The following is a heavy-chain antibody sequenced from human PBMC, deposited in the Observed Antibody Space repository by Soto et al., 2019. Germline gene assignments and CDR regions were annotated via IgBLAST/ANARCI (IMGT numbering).Heavy chain of an antibody. CDR1: GFSLSTSGVG. CDR2: IYWDDDK. Sequence: QITLKESGPPLVQPTQPLTLTCTFSGFSLSTSGVGVGWIRQPPGKALEWLALIYWDDDKRYSPSLKSRLTITNEPYKNHVVPTMTNMDPVDTATYYCAHKGDGYRGFKYWGQGTLVTVSS. J-gene: IGHJ4*02. CDR3: AHKGDGYRGFKY. D-gene: IGHD5-12*01. V-gene: IGHV2-5*02.